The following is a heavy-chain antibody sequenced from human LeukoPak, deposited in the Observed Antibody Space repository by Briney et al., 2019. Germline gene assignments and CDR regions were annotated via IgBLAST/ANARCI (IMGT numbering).Heavy chain of an antibody. Sequence: GGSLRLSCAASGFTVSSNYMSWVRQAPGKGLGWVSDIYSGGSTYYADSVKGRFTISRDNSKNTLYLQMNSLRAEDTAVYYCARRRAGSHYYYGMDVWGQGTTVTVSS. D-gene: IGHD3-10*01. J-gene: IGHJ6*02. CDR1: GFTVSSNY. CDR2: IYSGGST. CDR3: ARRRAGSHYYYGMDV. V-gene: IGHV3-66*04.